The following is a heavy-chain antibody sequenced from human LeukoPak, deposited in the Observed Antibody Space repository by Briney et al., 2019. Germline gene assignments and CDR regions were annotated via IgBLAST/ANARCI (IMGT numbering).Heavy chain of an antibody. V-gene: IGHV3-30*04. CDR2: ISYDGSNK. CDR1: GFTFSSYA. J-gene: IGHJ4*02. Sequence: PGRSLRLSCAASGFTFSSYAMHWVRQAPGKGLEWVAVISYDGSNKYYADSVKGRFTISRDNSKNTLYLQMNSLRAEDTAEYYCARAAVYMVRGVITPLHSDYWGQGTLVTVSS. D-gene: IGHD3-10*01. CDR3: ARAAVYMVRGVITPLHSDY.